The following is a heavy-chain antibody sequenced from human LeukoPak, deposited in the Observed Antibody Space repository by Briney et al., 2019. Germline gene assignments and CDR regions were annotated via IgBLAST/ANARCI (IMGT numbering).Heavy chain of an antibody. CDR2: IDWDDNK. CDR1: GFSLSTSGMC. D-gene: IGHD6-13*01. V-gene: IGHV2-70*20. Sequence: SGPTLVNPTQTLTLTCTFSGFSLSTSGMCVIWVRQPPGRALEWLALIDWDDNKYYSTSLKTRLTISTDTSKNQVVLTMTNMDPVDTATYYCARILIMHSSSGPLYYFDYWGQGTLVTVSS. CDR3: ARILIMHSSSGPLYYFDY. J-gene: IGHJ4*02.